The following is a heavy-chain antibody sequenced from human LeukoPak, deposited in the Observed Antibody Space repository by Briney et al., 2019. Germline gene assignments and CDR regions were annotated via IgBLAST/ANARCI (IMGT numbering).Heavy chain of an antibody. CDR3: ARGRGVSLDY. Sequence: PGGSLRLSCAASGLTISNYWMHWVRQVPGKGLVWVSRINSEGSSISYADSVKGRFTTSRDNAKNTLNLQMNSLRAEGTAVYYCARGRGVSLDYWGQGALVTVSS. CDR1: GLTISNYW. CDR2: INSEGSSI. V-gene: IGHV3-74*01. D-gene: IGHD3-10*01. J-gene: IGHJ4*02.